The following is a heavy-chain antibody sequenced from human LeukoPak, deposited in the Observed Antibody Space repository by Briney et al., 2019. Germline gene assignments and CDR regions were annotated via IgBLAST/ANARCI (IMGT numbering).Heavy chain of an antibody. CDR2: IYSDGTP. D-gene: IGHD2-2*01. CDR3: ARAIQSHLLKGYFDY. J-gene: IGHJ4*02. Sequence: GGSLRLSCAPSGLTVSSNYMSWVRQAPGKGLEWVSSIYSDGTPYYTDSLKGRFTISRDNSTNTLYLRMNSLRAEDTAIYYCARAIQSHLLKGYFDYWGQGALVTVSS. CDR1: GLTVSSNY. V-gene: IGHV3-53*01.